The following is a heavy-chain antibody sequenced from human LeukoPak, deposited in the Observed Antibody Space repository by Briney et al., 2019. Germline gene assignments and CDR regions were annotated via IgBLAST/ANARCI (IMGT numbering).Heavy chain of an antibody. CDR2: ISGSSSAM. D-gene: IGHD2-15*01. V-gene: IGHV3-48*01. CDR3: ARGYCSGGTCYRHFDY. Sequence: PGGSLRLSCAASGFTFSTYTMNWVRQAPGKGLEWVSYISGSSSAMDYAASVKGRFTISRDNAKNSLYLQMNSLRAEDTAVYYCARGYCSGGTCYRHFDYWGQGTLVTVSS. J-gene: IGHJ4*02. CDR1: GFTFSTYT.